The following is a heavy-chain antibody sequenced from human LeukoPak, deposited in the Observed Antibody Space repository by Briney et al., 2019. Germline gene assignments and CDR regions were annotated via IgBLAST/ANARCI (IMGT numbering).Heavy chain of an antibody. CDR2: IYYSGST. CDR1: GGSISSGGYY. D-gene: IGHD4-17*01. J-gene: IGHJ3*02. V-gene: IGHV4-31*03. Sequence: SQTLSLTCTVSGGSISSGGYYWSWIRQHPGKGLEWIGYIYYSGSTYYNPSLKSRVTISVDTSKNQFSLKLSSVTAADTAVYYCARDSDYGEPEDAFDIWGQGTMVTVSS. CDR3: ARDSDYGEPEDAFDI.